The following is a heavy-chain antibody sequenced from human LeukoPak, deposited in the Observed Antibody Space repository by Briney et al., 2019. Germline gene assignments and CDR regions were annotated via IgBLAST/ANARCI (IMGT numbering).Heavy chain of an antibody. Sequence: SQALSLTCDISGDSVSSNNGAWNWIRQSPSRGLEWLGRTYYRSKWYNDYAGSLNGRITISPDTSKNQFSLHLNSVTPEDTAVYYCARDLGNTGWYTFDYWGQGILVTVSS. CDR3: ARDLGNTGWYTFDY. D-gene: IGHD6-19*01. J-gene: IGHJ4*02. CDR1: GDSVSSNNGA. CDR2: TYYRSKWYN. V-gene: IGHV6-1*01.